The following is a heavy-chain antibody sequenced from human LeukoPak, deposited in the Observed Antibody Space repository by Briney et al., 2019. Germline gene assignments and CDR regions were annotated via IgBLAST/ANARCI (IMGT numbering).Heavy chain of an antibody. CDR2: IYSGGST. CDR3: AREDSIVGAPPADY. CDR1: GFTVSSNY. J-gene: IGHJ4*02. D-gene: IGHD1-26*01. V-gene: IGHV3-53*01. Sequence: GGSLRLSCAASGFTVSSNYMSWVRQAPGKGLEWVSVIYSGGSTYYADSVKGRFTTSRDNSKNTLYLQMNSLRAEDTAVYYCAREDSIVGAPPADYWGQGTLVTVSS.